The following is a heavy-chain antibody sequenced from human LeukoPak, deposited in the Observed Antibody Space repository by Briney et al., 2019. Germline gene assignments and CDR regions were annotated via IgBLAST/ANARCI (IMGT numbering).Heavy chain of an antibody. CDR1: GYTFTDYF. J-gene: IGHJ4*02. CDR3: ARDGSSVYDF. CDR2: IDASNGAT. Sequence: ASVKVSCKASGYTFTDYFIHWVRQAPGRGLEWMGWIDASNGATSYTQTLEGRVIITRDTSIGAVYMELSRLTSDDTAVYYCARDGSSVYDFWGQETLVTVSS. V-gene: IGHV1-2*02.